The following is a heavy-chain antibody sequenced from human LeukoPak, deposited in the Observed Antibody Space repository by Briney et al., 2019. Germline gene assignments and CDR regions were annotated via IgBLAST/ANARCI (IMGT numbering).Heavy chain of an antibody. Sequence: SETLSLTRTVSGGSISSSSYYWGWIRQPPGKGLEWIGSIYYSGSTYYNPSPKSRVTISVDTSKNQFSLKLSSVTAADTAVYYCASSLRPYYFAYWGQGTLVTVSS. CDR3: ASSLRPYYFAY. CDR2: IYYSGST. V-gene: IGHV4-39*07. J-gene: IGHJ4*02. CDR1: GGSISSSSYY. D-gene: IGHD4-17*01.